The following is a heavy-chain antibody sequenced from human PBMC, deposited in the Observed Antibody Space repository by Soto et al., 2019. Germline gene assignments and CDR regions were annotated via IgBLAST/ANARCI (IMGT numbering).Heavy chain of an antibody. CDR1: GFTVSTNY. V-gene: IGHV3-66*01. D-gene: IGHD3-16*01. CDR3: ARGEPHHYFDY. Sequence: EVQLVESGGGLVQPGGSLRLSCAASGFTVSTNYMNWFRQAPGKGLEWVSVIYSGGSTYYADSVKGRFTISRDNSKNTLFLQMNSLRVEDTAVYYCARGEPHHYFDYWGQGTLVTVSS. J-gene: IGHJ4*02. CDR2: IYSGGST.